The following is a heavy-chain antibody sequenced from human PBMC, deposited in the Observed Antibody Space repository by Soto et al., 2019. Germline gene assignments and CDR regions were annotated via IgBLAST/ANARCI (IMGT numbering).Heavy chain of an antibody. V-gene: IGHV4-30-2*01. CDR1: GGSISSGGYS. CDR2: IYHSGST. Sequence: PSETLSLTCAVSGGSISSGGYSWSWIRQPPGKGLEWIGYIYHSGSTYYNPSLKSRVTISVDRSKNQFSLKLSSVTAADTAVYYCARGLGGDYGESYYYYGMDVWGQGTTVTVSS. D-gene: IGHD4-17*01. J-gene: IGHJ6*02. CDR3: ARGLGGDYGESYYYYGMDV.